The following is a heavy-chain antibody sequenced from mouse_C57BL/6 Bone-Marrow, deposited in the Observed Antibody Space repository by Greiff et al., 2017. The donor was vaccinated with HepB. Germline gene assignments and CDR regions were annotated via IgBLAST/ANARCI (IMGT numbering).Heavy chain of an antibody. V-gene: IGHV5-6*01. J-gene: IGHJ4*01. CDR1: GFTFSSYG. CDR3: ARHSNYYYGSSYGAMDY. D-gene: IGHD1-1*01. Sequence: EVKLVESGGDLVKPGGSLKLSCAASGFTFSSYGMSWVRQTPDKRLEWVATISSGGSYTYYPDSVKGRFTISRDNAKNTLYLQMSSLKSEDTAMYYCARHSNYYYGSSYGAMDYWGQGTSVTVSS. CDR2: ISSGGSYT.